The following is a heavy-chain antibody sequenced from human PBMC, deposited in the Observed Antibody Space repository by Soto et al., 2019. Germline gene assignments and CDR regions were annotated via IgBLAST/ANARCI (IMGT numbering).Heavy chain of an antibody. CDR3: ARAPTDYSHDY. V-gene: IGHV4-39*01. Sequence: KPSETLSLTCTVSGGSIITTTYYWGWLRQPPGKGLEWIGSVYYSGSTYYNPSLKSRVTISVDTSMNQFSLMLSSVTAADTAVYFCARAPTDYSHDYWGLGNLVTVSS. D-gene: IGHD4-4*01. CDR1: GGSIITTTYY. J-gene: IGHJ4*02. CDR2: VYYSGST.